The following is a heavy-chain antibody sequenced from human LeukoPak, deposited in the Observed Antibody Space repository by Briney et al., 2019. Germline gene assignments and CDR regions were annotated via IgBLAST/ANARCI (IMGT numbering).Heavy chain of an antibody. CDR2: IHHRGGT. Sequence: SGTLSLTCAVSGGSISNENWWSWVRQPPGKGLEWIGEIHHRGGTNYNPSLRSRVTISIDTSKNQFSLKLTSVTAADTAVYYCATPNDAFNIWGQGTMVTVSS. V-gene: IGHV4-4*02. J-gene: IGHJ3*02. CDR1: GGSISNENW. CDR3: ATPNDAFNI.